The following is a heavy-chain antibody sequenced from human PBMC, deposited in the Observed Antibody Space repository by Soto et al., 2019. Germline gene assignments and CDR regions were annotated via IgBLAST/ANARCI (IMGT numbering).Heavy chain of an antibody. Sequence: EVQLLESGGGLVQPGGSLRLSCAASGFTFSSYAMSWVRQAPGKGLEWVSAISGSGGSTYYADSVKGRFTISRDNSKNTLYRQMNSLRAEDTAVYYCAKGPRGNDYIWGSYRYYDYFDYWGQGTLVTVSS. CDR2: ISGSGGST. CDR1: GFTFSSYA. D-gene: IGHD3-16*02. CDR3: AKGPRGNDYIWGSYRYYDYFDY. J-gene: IGHJ4*02. V-gene: IGHV3-23*01.